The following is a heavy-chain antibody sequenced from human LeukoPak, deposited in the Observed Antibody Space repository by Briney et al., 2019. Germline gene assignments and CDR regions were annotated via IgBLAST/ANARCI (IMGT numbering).Heavy chain of an antibody. D-gene: IGHD3-22*01. CDR1: GFTFSSYS. CDR2: ISSSSRYI. J-gene: IGHJ3*02. CDR3: AKAYSTMIVVDRKMDAFDI. V-gene: IGHV3-21*04. Sequence: PGGSLRLSCAASGFTFSSYSMNWVRQAPGKGLEWVSSISSSSRYIYYADSVKGRFTISRDNAKNSLYLQMNSLRDEDTAVYYCAKAYSTMIVVDRKMDAFDIWGQGTMVTVSS.